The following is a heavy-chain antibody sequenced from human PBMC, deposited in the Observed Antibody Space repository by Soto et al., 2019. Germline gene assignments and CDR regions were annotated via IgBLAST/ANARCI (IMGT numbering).Heavy chain of an antibody. CDR1: GYTFPSYG. Sequence: ASVKVSCKASGYTFPSYGISWVRQAPGQGLEWMGWISAYNGNTNYAQKLQGRVTMTTDTSTSTAYMELRSLRSDDTAVYYCARDPGYSSGWYRFNWFDPWGQGTLVTVSS. CDR3: ARDPGYSSGWYRFNWFDP. J-gene: IGHJ5*02. CDR2: ISAYNGNT. D-gene: IGHD6-19*01. V-gene: IGHV1-18*01.